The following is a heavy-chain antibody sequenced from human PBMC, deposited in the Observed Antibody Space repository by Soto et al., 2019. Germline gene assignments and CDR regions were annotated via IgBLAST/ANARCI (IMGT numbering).Heavy chain of an antibody. CDR1: GYTFSRYG. CDR3: AKNGQPPYYYYGMDV. V-gene: IGHV1-18*01. D-gene: IGHD2-8*01. J-gene: IGHJ6*02. Sequence: GGPVKVSCKGSGYTFSRYGISWVRQAPGQGLEWMGWISGYNGDTNYAQKFQGRVTMTVDTSTTTAFMELTSLTSDDRAVYYCAKNGQPPYYYYGMDVWGQGTTVTVSS. CDR2: ISGYNGDT.